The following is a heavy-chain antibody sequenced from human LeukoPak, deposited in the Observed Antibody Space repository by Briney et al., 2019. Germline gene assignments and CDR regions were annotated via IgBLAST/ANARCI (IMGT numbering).Heavy chain of an antibody. CDR3: ARHGSGYCSGGSCYFDY. CDR2: IYYSGTT. J-gene: IGHJ4*02. V-gene: IGHV4-31*03. D-gene: IGHD2-15*01. CDR1: RGSISGGDYY. Sequence: SQTLSLTCTVSRGSISGGDYYWGWIRQHPGKGLEWIGYIYYSGTTYDNPSLKSRLTISVAPSKNQFSLKLSSVTGADTAVYYCARHGSGYCSGGSCYFDYWGQGTLVTVSS.